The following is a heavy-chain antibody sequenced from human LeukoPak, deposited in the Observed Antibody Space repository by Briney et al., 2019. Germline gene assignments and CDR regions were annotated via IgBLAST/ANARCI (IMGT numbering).Heavy chain of an antibody. J-gene: IGHJ4*02. Sequence: GGSLRLSCAASGFTFSSIAMTWVRQAPGKGLEWVSTIRSNGDTAYNADSVRGRFAISRDNSKNGLFLQMNSLRVEDTARYYCVKGQALDDGVFDSWGQGTLVTVSS. CDR3: VKGQALDDGVFDS. CDR1: GFTFSSIA. V-gene: IGHV3-23*01. CDR2: IRSNGDTA. D-gene: IGHD1-1*01.